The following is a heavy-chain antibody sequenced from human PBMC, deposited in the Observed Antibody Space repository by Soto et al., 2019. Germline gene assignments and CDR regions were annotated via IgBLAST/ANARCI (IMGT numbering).Heavy chain of an antibody. D-gene: IGHD3-9*01. V-gene: IGHV3-64D*06. Sequence: GGSLRVSCSASGFTFSEYSMHWVRQAPGKGLQYVSTISSDGDITYYADSVKGRFTISRDNSKNTLYLQMNSLRPEDTAVYYCVKVSTFYDILTGYYSTNFFDPWGQGTLVTVSS. CDR1: GFTFSEYS. J-gene: IGHJ5*02. CDR3: VKVSTFYDILTGYYSTNFFDP. CDR2: ISSDGDIT.